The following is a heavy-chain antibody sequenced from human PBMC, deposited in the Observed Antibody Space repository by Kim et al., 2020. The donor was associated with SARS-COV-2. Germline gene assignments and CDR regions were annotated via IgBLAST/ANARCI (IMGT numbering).Heavy chain of an antibody. CDR1: GFTVSSNY. D-gene: IGHD4-4*01. CDR2: IYSGGST. Sequence: GGSLRLSCAASGFTVSSNYMSWVRQAPGKGLEWVSVIYSGGSTYYADSVKGRFTISRDNSKNKLYLQMNSLRAEDTAVYYCARDLQEYSPLYYYYGMDVWGQGTTVTVSS. V-gene: IGHV3-53*01. J-gene: IGHJ6*02. CDR3: ARDLQEYSPLYYYYGMDV.